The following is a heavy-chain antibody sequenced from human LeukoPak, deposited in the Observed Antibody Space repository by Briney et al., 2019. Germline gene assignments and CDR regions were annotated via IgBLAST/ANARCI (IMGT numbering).Heavy chain of an antibody. CDR3: ARDPGYSSSWYYYGMDV. CDR2: ISAYNGNT. CDR1: GYTFTSYG. D-gene: IGHD6-13*01. J-gene: IGHJ6*02. V-gene: IGHV1-18*01. Sequence: ASVKVSCKASGYTFTSYGISWVRQAPGQGLEWMGWISAYNGNTNYAQKLQGRVTMTTDTSTSTAYMELRSLRSDDTAVYYCARDPGYSSSWYYYGMDVWGQGTTVTVSS.